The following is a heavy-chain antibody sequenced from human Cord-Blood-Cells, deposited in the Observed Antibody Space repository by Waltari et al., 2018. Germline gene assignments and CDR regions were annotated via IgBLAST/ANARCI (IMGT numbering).Heavy chain of an antibody. D-gene: IGHD3-22*01. J-gene: IGHJ4*02. CDR1: GGSISSSSYY. CDR3: VHYDFTRGDYFDY. CDR2: IYYSGST. V-gene: IGHV4-39*01. Sequence: QLQLQESGPGLVKPSETLSLTCTVPGGSISSSSYYWGWIGQPPWKGLEWIGSIYYSGSTYYNPSLKSRVTISVDTSKNQFSLKLSSVTAADTAVYYCVHYDFTRGDYFDYWGQGTLVTVSS.